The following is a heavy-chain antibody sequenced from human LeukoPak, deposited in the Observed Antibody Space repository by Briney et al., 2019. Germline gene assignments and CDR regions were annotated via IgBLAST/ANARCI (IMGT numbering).Heavy chain of an antibody. J-gene: IGHJ5*02. CDR3: ARDGRGSSGWYKGSFDP. CDR1: GGSISSYY. Sequence: SETLSLTCTVSGGSISSYYWSWIRQPPEKGLEWIGYIYYSGSTNYNPSLKSRVTISVDTSKNQFSLKLSSVTAADTAVYYCARDGRGSSGWYKGSFDPWGQGTLVTVSS. CDR2: IYYSGST. V-gene: IGHV4-59*01. D-gene: IGHD6-19*01.